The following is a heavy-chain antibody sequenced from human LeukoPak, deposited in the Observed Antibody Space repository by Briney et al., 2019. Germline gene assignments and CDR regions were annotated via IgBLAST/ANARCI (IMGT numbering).Heavy chain of an antibody. Sequence: PGGSLRLSCAASGFTFSSYWMHWVRQAPGKGLVCVSRIYSDGSSTNYADSVKGRFTISRDNAKNTLYLQMNSLRAEDTAVYYCARGRSSLGLWFGELRNWGQGTLVTVSS. CDR3: ARGRSSLGLWFGELRN. V-gene: IGHV3-74*01. CDR1: GFTFSSYW. CDR2: IYSDGSST. J-gene: IGHJ4*02. D-gene: IGHD3-10*01.